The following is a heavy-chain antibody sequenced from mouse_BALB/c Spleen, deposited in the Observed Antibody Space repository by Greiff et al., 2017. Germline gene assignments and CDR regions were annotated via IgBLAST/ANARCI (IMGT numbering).Heavy chain of an antibody. CDR2: INPYNDGT. CDR1: GYTFTSYV. CDR3: ARGGRYDDYYYAMDY. D-gene: IGHD2-14*01. V-gene: IGHV1-14*01. J-gene: IGHJ4*01. Sequence: VQLQQSGPELVKPGASVKMSCKASGYTFTSYVMHWVKQKPGQGLEWIGYINPYNDGTKYNEKFKGKATLTSDKSSSTAYMELSSLTSEDSAVYYCARGGRYDDYYYAMDYWGQGTSVTVSS.